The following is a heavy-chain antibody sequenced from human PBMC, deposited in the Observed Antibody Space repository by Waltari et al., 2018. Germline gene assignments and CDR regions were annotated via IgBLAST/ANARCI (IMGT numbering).Heavy chain of an antibody. CDR3: ARFSKSANWIDP. CDR2: ISYSGST. D-gene: IGHD3-3*02. V-gene: IGHV4-39*01. Sequence: QLQLQESGPGLVKPSETLSLTCPVSGGSISSSSYYWGWIRQPPGKGLEWIGSISYSGSTYYNTSLMSRVTISVDTSKNQFSLKLTSVLAAETAVFYCARFSKSANWIDPWGQGTLVTVSS. CDR1: GGSISSSSYY. J-gene: IGHJ5*02.